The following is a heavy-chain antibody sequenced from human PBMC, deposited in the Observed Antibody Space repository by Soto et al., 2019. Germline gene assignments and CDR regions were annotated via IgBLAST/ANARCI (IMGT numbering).Heavy chain of an antibody. CDR2: IYYSGST. D-gene: IGHD4-17*01. J-gene: IGHJ4*02. V-gene: IGHV4-59*08. Sequence: QVQLQESGPGLVKPSETLSLNCSVSGGSIGTYFWGWIRQPPGKGLEWIGHIYYSGSTSYNPSLKKRVTISFNTSQNQFSLRLGSVSAADTAVYYCARSYGDLPDYWGQGTLVTVSS. CDR1: GGSIGTYF. CDR3: ARSYGDLPDY.